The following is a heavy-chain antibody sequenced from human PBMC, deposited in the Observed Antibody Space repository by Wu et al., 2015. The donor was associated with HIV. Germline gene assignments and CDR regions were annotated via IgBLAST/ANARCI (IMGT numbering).Heavy chain of an antibody. CDR1: GYTFSSYD. CDR3: ARQRAYTSGWYILDS. J-gene: IGHJ4*02. D-gene: IGHD6-19*01. V-gene: IGHV1-8*01. Sequence: QVHLEQSGAEVKKPGSSVKVSCKASGYTFSSYDINWVRQATGQGLEWMGWMNPRSGNTGYAQKFQGRVTMTRDTSISTANMELSSLRSEDTAVYYCARQRAYTSGWYILDSWGQGTLVTVSS. CDR2: MNPRSGNT.